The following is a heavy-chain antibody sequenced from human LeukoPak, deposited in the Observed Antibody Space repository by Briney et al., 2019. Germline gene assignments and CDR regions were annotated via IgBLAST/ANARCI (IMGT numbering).Heavy chain of an antibody. Sequence: ASVKVSCKASGYTFTGYYMHWVRQAPGQGLEWMGWINPNSGGTNYAQKLQGRVTMTTDTSTSTAYMELRSLRSDDTAVYYCARGLGDRKQLNDYWGQGTLVTVSS. CDR2: INPNSGGT. D-gene: IGHD6-13*01. J-gene: IGHJ4*02. CDR1: GYTFTGYY. CDR3: ARGLGDRKQLNDY. V-gene: IGHV1-2*02.